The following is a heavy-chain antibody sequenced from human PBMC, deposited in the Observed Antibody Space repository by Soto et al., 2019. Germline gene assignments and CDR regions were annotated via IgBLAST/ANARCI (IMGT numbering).Heavy chain of an antibody. V-gene: IGHV3-30-3*01. J-gene: IGHJ6*02. CDR2: ISYDGSNK. D-gene: IGHD4-4*01. Sequence: GGSLRLSCAASGFTFSSYAMHWVRQAPGKGLEWVAVISYDGSNKYYVDSVKGRFTISRDNSKNTLYLQMNSLRAEDTAVYYCARDLATVITYYYYGMDVWGQGTTVTVSS. CDR1: GFTFSSYA. CDR3: ARDLATVITYYYYGMDV.